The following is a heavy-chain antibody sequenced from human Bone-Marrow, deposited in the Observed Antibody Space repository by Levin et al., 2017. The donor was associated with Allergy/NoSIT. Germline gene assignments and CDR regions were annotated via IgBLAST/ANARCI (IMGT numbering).Heavy chain of an antibody. CDR2: TKNKANSYTT. V-gene: IGHV3-72*01. D-gene: IGHD2-21*01. Sequence: GGSLRLSCAASGFTFSDHHMDWVRQAPGKGLEWIGRTKNKANSYTTEYAASVKGRFTISRDDSKNSLYLQMSSLITDDTAVYYCARRCSGDCDYSLDLWGQGTLVTVSS. CDR3: ARRCSGDCDYSLDL. J-gene: IGHJ4*02. CDR1: GFTFSDHH.